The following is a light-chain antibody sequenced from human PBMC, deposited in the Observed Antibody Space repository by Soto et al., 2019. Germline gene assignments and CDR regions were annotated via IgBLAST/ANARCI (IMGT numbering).Light chain of an antibody. CDR3: LQDYSWPWT. J-gene: IGKJ1*01. Sequence: AIQMTQSPSSLSASVGDRLPITCRASQDVRNYVGWYQQKPGKAPKFLIYGAFSLETGIPSRFSGSGYGTEFTLTINSLLPEEFATYFCLQDYSWPWTFGQGTKVEV. V-gene: IGKV1-6*01. CDR2: GAF. CDR1: QDVRNY.